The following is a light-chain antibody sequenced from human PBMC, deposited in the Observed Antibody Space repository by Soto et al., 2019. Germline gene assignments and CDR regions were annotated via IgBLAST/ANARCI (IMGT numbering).Light chain of an antibody. CDR1: SSDVGGYNY. V-gene: IGLV2-14*01. Sequence: QSVLTQPASVSGSPGQSITISCTGTSSDVGGYNYVSWYQQHPGKAPKPMIYEVSNRPSGVSNRFSGSKSGNTASLTISGLQAEGEADYYCSSYTSSSTFYVFGTGTKVTVL. CDR2: EVS. J-gene: IGLJ1*01. CDR3: SSYTSSSTFYV.